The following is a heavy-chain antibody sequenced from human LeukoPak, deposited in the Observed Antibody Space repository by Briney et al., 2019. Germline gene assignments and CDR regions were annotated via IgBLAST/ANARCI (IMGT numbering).Heavy chain of an antibody. CDR1: GFTFSSYS. CDR3: ARDSVTTSGNYYYYYMDV. D-gene: IGHD4-11*01. J-gene: IGHJ6*03. CDR2: ISSSSSTI. V-gene: IGHV3-48*04. Sequence: PGGSLRLSCAASGFTFSSYSMNWVRQAPGKGLEWVSYISSSSSTIYYADSVKGRFTISRGNAKNSLYLQMNSLRAEDTAVYYCARDSVTTSGNYYYYYMDVWGKGTTVTVSS.